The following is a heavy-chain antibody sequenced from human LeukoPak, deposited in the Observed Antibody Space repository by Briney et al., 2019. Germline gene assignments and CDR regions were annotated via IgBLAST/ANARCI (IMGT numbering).Heavy chain of an antibody. CDR3: TRDSGSYSSSYRFDS. CDR2: TYYNSKWYN. CDR1: GDSVSRNTAG. D-gene: IGHD6-6*01. V-gene: IGHV6-1*01. J-gene: IGHJ4*02. Sequence: SQTLSLTCAISGDSVSRNTAGWNWIRQSPSRGLEWLGRTYYNSKWYNDYAVSVKSRITINPDTSENQFSLQLNSVTPEDTAVYYCTRDSGSYSSSYRFDSWGQGTLVTVSS.